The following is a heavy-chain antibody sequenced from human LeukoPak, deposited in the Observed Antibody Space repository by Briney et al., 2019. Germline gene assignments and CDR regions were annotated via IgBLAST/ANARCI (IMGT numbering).Heavy chain of an antibody. CDR1: GFTFSSYA. D-gene: IGHD3-22*01. V-gene: IGHV3-23*01. J-gene: IGHJ4*02. CDR3: ANYDSSGYYCVY. Sequence: GGSLRLSCAASGFTFSSYAMSWVRQAPGKGLEWVTAISGSGGSTYYADSVKGRFTISRDNSKNTLYLQMNSLRAEDTAVYYCANYDSSGYYCVYWGQGTLVTVSS. CDR2: ISGSGGST.